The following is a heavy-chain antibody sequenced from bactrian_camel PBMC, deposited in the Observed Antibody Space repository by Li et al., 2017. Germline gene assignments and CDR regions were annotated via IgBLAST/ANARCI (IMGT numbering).Heavy chain of an antibody. J-gene: IGHJ6*01. CDR3: AADFTGYCYWATFGC. CDR2: RDSDGGT. CDR1: GYTYNRNC. D-gene: IGHD2*01. V-gene: IGHV3S53*01. Sequence: HVQLVESGGDLVQPGGSLRLSCAASGYTYNRNCMAWFRQPPGKEREVIAARDSDGGTHYADAVKGRFTISKDNAKNTLYLQMNSLKPEDTAMYYCAADFTGYCYWATFGCWGQGTQVTVS.